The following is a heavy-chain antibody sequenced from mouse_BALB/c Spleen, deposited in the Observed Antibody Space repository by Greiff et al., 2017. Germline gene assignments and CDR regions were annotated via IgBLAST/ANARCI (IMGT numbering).Heavy chain of an antibody. D-gene: IGHD2-2*01. V-gene: IGHV1-69*02. J-gene: IGHJ1*01. Sequence: QVQLQQPGAELVRPGASVKLSCKASGYTFTSYWINWVKQRPGQGLEWIGNIYPSDSYTNYNQKFKDKATLTVDKSSSTAYMQLSSPTSEDSAVYYCTGGYDGYFDVWGAGTTVTVSS. CDR3: TGGYDGYFDV. CDR2: IYPSDSYT. CDR1: GYTFTSYW.